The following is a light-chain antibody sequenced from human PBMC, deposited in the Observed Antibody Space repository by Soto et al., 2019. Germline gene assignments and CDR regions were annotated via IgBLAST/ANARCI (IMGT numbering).Light chain of an antibody. CDR2: DAS. CDR3: QQSYRTPYT. CDR1: ESVSSNQ. V-gene: IGKV3D-20*01. J-gene: IGKJ2*01. Sequence: VVLTQSPATLSLSPGERAALSCGASESVSSNQLAWYQQKPGLAPRLLIYDASSRASGIPERFSGSGSGTGFSLTISSLEPEDFATYYCQQSYRTPYTFGQGTKLEIK.